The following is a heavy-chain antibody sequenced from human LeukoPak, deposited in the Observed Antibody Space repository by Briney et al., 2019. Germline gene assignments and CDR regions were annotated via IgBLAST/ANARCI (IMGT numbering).Heavy chain of an antibody. CDR1: GGTFSSYA. D-gene: IGHD2-15*01. Sequence: ASVKVSCKASGGTFSSYAISWVRQAPGQGLEWMGGIIPIFGTANYAQKFQGRVTITADESTSTAYMELSSLRSEDTAVYYCAKDGDCSGGSCYDYWGQGTLVSVSS. CDR2: IIPIFGTA. J-gene: IGHJ4*02. V-gene: IGHV1-69*13. CDR3: AKDGDCSGGSCYDY.